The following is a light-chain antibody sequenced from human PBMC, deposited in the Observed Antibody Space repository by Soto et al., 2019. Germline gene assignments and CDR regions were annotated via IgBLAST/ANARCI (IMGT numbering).Light chain of an antibody. CDR2: VNNDGSH. V-gene: IGLV4-69*01. J-gene: IGLJ2*01. CDR3: QTWETGSVI. CDR1: SGHSRNA. Sequence: QLVLTQSPSASASLGASVKLTCTLSSGHSRNAIAWHQQLPQKGTRYLMKVNNDGSHTKGAGIPDRFSGSSSGAERYLIISSLQSDDEADYYCQTWETGSVIFGGGTKQIVL.